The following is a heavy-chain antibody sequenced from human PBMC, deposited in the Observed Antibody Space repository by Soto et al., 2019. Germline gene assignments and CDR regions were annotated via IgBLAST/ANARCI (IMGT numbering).Heavy chain of an antibody. J-gene: IGHJ4*02. V-gene: IGHV2-5*02. Sequence: QITLNESGPTLVKPTQTLTLTCTFSGFSLSTRDVGVGWIRQPPGEALEWLGVVYWDDSKTYSPSLESRLTITKDTSKNQVVLRMTKMDPVDTATYYWAHCRGGLASFWGQGTLVTVSS. CDR1: GFSLSTRDVG. CDR2: VYWDDSK. CDR3: AHCRGGLASF. D-gene: IGHD3-16*01.